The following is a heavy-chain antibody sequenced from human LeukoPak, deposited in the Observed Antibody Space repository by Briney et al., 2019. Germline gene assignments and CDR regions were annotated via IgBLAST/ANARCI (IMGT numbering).Heavy chain of an antibody. Sequence: GGSLRLSCAASGFSFSSHWMTWVRQAPGKGLEWVANIKEDGSKKNYVDSVKGRFTISRDNSKNTLYLQMNSLRAEDTAVYYCARPTIARGTYYYYGMDVWGQGTTVTVSS. D-gene: IGHD6-6*01. V-gene: IGHV3-7*01. J-gene: IGHJ6*02. CDR2: IKEDGSKK. CDR1: GFSFSSHW. CDR3: ARPTIARGTYYYYGMDV.